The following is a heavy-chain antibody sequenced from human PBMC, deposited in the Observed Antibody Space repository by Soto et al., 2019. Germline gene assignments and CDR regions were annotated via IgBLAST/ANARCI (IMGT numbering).Heavy chain of an antibody. Sequence: SETLSLTCTVSGGSISSYYWSWIRQPPGKGLEWIGYIYYSGSTNYNPSLKSRVTISVDTSKNQFSLKLSSVTAADTAVYYCASSPPADDTVVVSHWGQGTLVSVS. CDR1: GGSISSYY. V-gene: IGHV4-59*08. J-gene: IGHJ4*02. CDR2: IYYSGST. D-gene: IGHD2-2*01. CDR3: ASSPPADDTVVVSH.